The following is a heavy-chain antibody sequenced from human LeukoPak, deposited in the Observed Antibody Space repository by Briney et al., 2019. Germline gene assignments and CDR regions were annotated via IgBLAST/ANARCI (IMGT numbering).Heavy chain of an antibody. V-gene: IGHV3-30*03. J-gene: IGHJ5*02. CDR2: ISYDGSNK. D-gene: IGHD1-14*01. CDR3: ARDRWPRGETTTIGPFDP. CDR1: GFTFSSYG. Sequence: GGSLRLSCAASGFTFSSYGMHWVRQAPGKGLEWVAVISYDGSNKYYADSVKGRFTISRDNSKNTLYLQMSSLRVEDTAVYYCARDRWPRGETTTIGPFDPWGQGTLVIVSS.